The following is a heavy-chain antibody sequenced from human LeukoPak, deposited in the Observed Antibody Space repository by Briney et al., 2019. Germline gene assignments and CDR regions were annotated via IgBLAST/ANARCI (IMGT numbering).Heavy chain of an antibody. CDR3: VRGRYSSGWYKEKTWFDP. CDR1: GGSISSSSYY. J-gene: IGHJ5*02. D-gene: IGHD6-19*01. V-gene: IGHV4-61*05. CDR2: IYYSGST. Sequence: SETLSLTCTVSGGSISSSSYYWSWIRQPPGKGLEWIGYIYYSGSTNYNPSLKSRVTISVDTSKNQFSLKLSSVTAADTGVYYCVRGRYSSGWYKEKTWFDPWGQGTLVTVSS.